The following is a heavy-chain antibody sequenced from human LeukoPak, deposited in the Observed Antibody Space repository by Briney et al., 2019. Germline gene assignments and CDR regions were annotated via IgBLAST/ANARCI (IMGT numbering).Heavy chain of an antibody. D-gene: IGHD6-13*01. CDR3: ARSGYSSSWYGSRLYYFDY. CDR2: ISYDGSNK. J-gene: IGHJ4*02. V-gene: IGHV3-30-3*01. CDR1: GFTFSSYA. Sequence: QPGGSLRLSCEASGFTFSSYAMHWVRQAPGKGLEWVAVISYDGSNKYYADSVKGRFTISRDNSKNTLYLQMNSLRAEDTAVYYCARSGYSSSWYGSRLYYFDYWGQGTLVTVSS.